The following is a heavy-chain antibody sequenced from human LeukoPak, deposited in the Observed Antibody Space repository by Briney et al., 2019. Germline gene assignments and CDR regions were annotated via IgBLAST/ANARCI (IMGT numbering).Heavy chain of an antibody. Sequence: RASETLSLTCTVSGGSISSYYWSWIRQPPGKGLEWIGYIYYSGSTNYNPSLKSRVTISVGTSKNQFSLKLSSVTAADTAVYYCARVGIAVAGPFDYWGQGTLVTVSS. J-gene: IGHJ4*02. CDR3: ARVGIAVAGPFDY. CDR1: GGSISSYY. CDR2: IYYSGST. D-gene: IGHD6-19*01. V-gene: IGHV4-59*01.